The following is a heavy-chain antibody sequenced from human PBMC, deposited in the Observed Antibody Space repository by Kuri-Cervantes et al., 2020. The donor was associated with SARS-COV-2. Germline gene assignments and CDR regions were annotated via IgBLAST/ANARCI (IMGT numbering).Heavy chain of an antibody. J-gene: IGHJ4*02. CDR3: AWRGSTGALDY. CDR2: IYYSGST. CDR1: GGSINSGDYY. Sequence: LRLSCTVPGGSINSGDYYWGWIRQPPGKGLEWIGGIYYSGSTYYNPSLKSRVTISVDTSKNQFSLKLGSVTAADTAVYYCAWRGSTGALDYWGQGTLVTVSS. V-gene: IGHV4-39*07. D-gene: IGHD5/OR15-5a*01.